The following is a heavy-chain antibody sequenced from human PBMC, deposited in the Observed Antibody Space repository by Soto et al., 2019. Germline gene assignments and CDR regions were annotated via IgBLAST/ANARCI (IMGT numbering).Heavy chain of an antibody. V-gene: IGHV4-34*01. CDR1: GGSFSGYY. J-gene: IGHJ6*03. Sequence: SETLSLTCAVYGGSFSGYYWSWIRQPPGKGLEWIGEINHSGSTNYNPSLKSRVTISVDTSKNQFSLKLGSVTAADTAVYYCARGRPFRYYYYYMDVWGKGTTVTVSS. CDR2: INHSGST. CDR3: ARGRPFRYYYYYMDV.